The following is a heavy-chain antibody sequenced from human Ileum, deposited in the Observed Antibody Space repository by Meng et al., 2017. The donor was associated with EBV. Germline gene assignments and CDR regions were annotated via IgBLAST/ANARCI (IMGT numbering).Heavy chain of an antibody. Sequence: QVQLQESGPGLVKPSXXLXLTCDVSGDSVSSNYFWGWVRQAPGKGLEWMAEINHGGHTNYNPSLQSRVTISMGKSNNQLSLKLNSVTAADTAVYYCATQESRDGHNPYWGQGTLVTVSS. CDR3: ATQESRDGHNPY. CDR1: GDSVSSNYF. CDR2: INHGGHT. V-gene: IGHV4-4*02. D-gene: IGHD5-24*01. J-gene: IGHJ4*02.